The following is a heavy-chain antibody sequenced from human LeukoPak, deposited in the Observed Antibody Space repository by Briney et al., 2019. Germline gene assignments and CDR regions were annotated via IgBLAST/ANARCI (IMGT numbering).Heavy chain of an antibody. D-gene: IGHD3-10*01. J-gene: IGHJ4*02. CDR3: ARGQDYYGSGSYFDY. Sequence: SETLSLTCAVYGGSFSGYYWSWIRQPPGKGLEWIGEINHSGSTNYNPSLKSRVTISVDTSKNQFSLKLSSVTAADTAVYYCARGQDYYGSGSYFDYWGQGTLVTVSS. CDR2: INHSGST. V-gene: IGHV4-34*01. CDR1: GGSFSGYY.